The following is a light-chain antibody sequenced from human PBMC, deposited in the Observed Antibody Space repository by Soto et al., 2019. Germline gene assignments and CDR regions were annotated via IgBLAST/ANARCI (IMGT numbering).Light chain of an antibody. CDR3: SSYAGSSNSVG. J-gene: IGLJ2*01. Sequence: QSALTQPASVSGSPGQSITISCTGTSSDVGSYDLVSWYRQHPGKAPKLIIYEVSKWPSGISHRFSGSKSGNTASLTISGLQAEDEADYDCSSYAGSSNSVGFGGGTKVTVL. CDR1: SSDVGSYDL. CDR2: EVS. V-gene: IGLV2-23*02.